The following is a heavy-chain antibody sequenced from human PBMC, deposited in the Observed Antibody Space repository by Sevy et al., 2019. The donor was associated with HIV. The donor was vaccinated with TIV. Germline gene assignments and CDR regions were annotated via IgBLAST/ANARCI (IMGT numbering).Heavy chain of an antibody. J-gene: IGHJ6*02. CDR1: GYTFTRYV. Sequence: ASVKVSCKASGYTFTRYVITWVRQAPGQGLEWMGRISAYNGDTSYAQKIQGRVTMTTDTSTSTAYMELRSLRSDDTAVYYCARQWPVHYAMGVWGQGTTVTVSS. D-gene: IGHD6-19*01. CDR2: ISAYNGDT. CDR3: ARQWPVHYAMGV. V-gene: IGHV1-18*01.